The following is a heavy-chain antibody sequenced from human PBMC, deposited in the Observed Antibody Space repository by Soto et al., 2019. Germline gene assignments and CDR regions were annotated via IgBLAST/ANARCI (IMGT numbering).Heavy chain of an antibody. Sequence: GASVKVSCKASGYTFTSYVISWVRQAPGQGLEWMGWISAYNGNTNYAQKLQGRVTMTTDTSTSTAYMELRSLRSDDTAVYYCARAIELYSSSWYFDYWGQGTLVTVSS. D-gene: IGHD6-13*01. CDR2: ISAYNGNT. J-gene: IGHJ4*02. V-gene: IGHV1-18*01. CDR1: GYTFTSYV. CDR3: ARAIELYSSSWYFDY.